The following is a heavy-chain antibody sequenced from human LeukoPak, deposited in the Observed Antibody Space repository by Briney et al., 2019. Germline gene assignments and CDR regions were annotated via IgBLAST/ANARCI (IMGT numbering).Heavy chain of an antibody. CDR2: IYYSGST. Sequence: SETLSLTCTVSGGSISSYYWGWIRQPPGKGLEWIGSIYYSGSTYYNPSLKSRVTISVDTSKNQFSLKLSSVTAADTAVYYCARKTPHGFDYWGQGTLVTVSS. V-gene: IGHV4-39*01. J-gene: IGHJ4*02. CDR1: GGSISSYY. CDR3: ARKTPHGFDY.